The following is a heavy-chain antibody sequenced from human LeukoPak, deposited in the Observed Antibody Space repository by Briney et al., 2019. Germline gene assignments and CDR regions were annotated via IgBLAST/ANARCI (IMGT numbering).Heavy chain of an antibody. V-gene: IGHV4-39*07. CDR2: INHSGST. J-gene: IGHJ6*02. CDR3: ARAIRGSGTDYYYYGMDV. D-gene: IGHD3-10*01. Sequence: SETLSLTCTVSGGSISSGGYYWSWIRQPPGKGLEWIGEINHSGSTNYNPSLKSRVTISVDTSKNQFSLKLSSVTAADTAVYYCARAIRGSGTDYYYYGMDVWGQGTTVTVSS. CDR1: GGSISSGGYY.